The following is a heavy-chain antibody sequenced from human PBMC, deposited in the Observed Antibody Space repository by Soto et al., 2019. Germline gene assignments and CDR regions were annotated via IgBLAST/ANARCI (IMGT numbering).Heavy chain of an antibody. Sequence: GGSLRLSCTASRFSFHSYGMHWVRQAPGKGLEWLAVISYDGSNKYYADSVKGRFTISRDNSKSTLYLQMNSLRAGDTAVYYCAIAAGSYAHAFDIWGQGTMVTVSS. V-gene: IGHV3-30*03. D-gene: IGHD1-26*01. CDR1: RFSFHSYG. J-gene: IGHJ3*02. CDR2: ISYDGSNK. CDR3: AIAAGSYAHAFDI.